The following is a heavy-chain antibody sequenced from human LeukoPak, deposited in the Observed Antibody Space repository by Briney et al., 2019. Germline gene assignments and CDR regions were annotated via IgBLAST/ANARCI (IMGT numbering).Heavy chain of an antibody. CDR2: IYYSGST. CDR3: ARGYCSGGSCYSPTLVWFDP. Sequence: SETLSLTCTVSGGSISSYYWSWIRQPPGKGPEWIGYIYYSGSTNYNPSLKSRVTISVDTSKNQFSLKLSSVTAADTAVYYCARGYCSGGSCYSPTLVWFDPWGQGTLVTVSS. D-gene: IGHD2-15*01. J-gene: IGHJ5*02. V-gene: IGHV4-59*08. CDR1: GGSISSYY.